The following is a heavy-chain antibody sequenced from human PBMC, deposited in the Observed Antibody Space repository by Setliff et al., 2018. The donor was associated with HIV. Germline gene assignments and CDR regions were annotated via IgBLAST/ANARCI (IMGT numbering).Heavy chain of an antibody. V-gene: IGHV3-43D*04. D-gene: IGHD1-20*01. J-gene: IGHJ4*02. CDR3: AKDAAITATSSYFDY. CDR2: ISWDGRST. Sequence: GESLKISCAASGFTFHEHAMHWVRQAPGKGLEWVSLISWDGRSTYYADSVKGRFTISRDNSRNSMYLQMSSLRAEDTALYYCAKDAAITATSSYFDYWGQGTLVTVS. CDR1: GFTFHEHA.